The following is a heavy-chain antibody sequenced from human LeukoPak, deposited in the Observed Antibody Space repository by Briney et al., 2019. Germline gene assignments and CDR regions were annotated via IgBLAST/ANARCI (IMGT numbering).Heavy chain of an antibody. J-gene: IGHJ1*01. CDR3: ATNGWYCLDH. V-gene: IGHV4-4*02. D-gene: IGHD6-19*01. CDR2: IYHSGST. Sequence: SETLSLTCTVSGGSISSGDYYWSWVRRPPGKGLEWIGEIYHSGSTNYNPSLQSRVTISVDKSNNHFSLRLTSVTAADTAVYYCATNGWYCLDHWGQGALVTVSS. CDR1: GGSISSGDYY.